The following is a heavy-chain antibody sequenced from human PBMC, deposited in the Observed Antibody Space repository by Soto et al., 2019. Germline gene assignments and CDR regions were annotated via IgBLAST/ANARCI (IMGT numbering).Heavy chain of an antibody. J-gene: IGHJ6*02. CDR2: LYYSGST. V-gene: IGHV4-59*02. D-gene: IGHD4-4*01. Sequence: SATPDLGWTVSGGSVTSYYWSWIRQPPGKGMEWIGYLYYSGSTSYNPSLKSRVTMSVDMSKNQFSLTLTSVTAADTAVYYCARGTDYTQIASYHYGLDVWGQGTTVTVSS. CDR3: ARGTDYTQIASYHYGLDV. CDR1: GGSVTSYY.